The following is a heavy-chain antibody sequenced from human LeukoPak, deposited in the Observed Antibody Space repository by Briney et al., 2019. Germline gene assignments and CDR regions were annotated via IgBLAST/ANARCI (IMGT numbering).Heavy chain of an antibody. J-gene: IGHJ5*02. CDR1: GFTFSSYA. CDR2: ISGSGGST. V-gene: IGHV3-23*01. Sequence: PVGSLRLSCAASGFTFSSYAMSWVRQAPGKGLEWVSAISGSGGSTYYADSVKGRFTISRDNSKNTLYLQMNSLRAEDTAVYYCAKYGILTGSNWFDPWGQGTLVTVSS. CDR3: AKYGILTGSNWFDP. D-gene: IGHD3-9*01.